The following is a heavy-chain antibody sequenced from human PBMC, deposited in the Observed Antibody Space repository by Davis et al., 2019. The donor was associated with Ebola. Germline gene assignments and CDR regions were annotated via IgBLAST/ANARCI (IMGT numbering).Heavy chain of an antibody. CDR3: AKDLYGDSPGDLYYYYYGMDV. CDR1: GFTFSNYA. Sequence: PGGSLRLSCAASGFTFSNYAMHWVRQAPGKGLEWVAVISYDGSNKYYADSVKGRFTISRDNSKNTLYLQMNSLRAEDTAVYYCAKDLYGDSPGDLYYYYYGMDVWGQGTTVTVSS. J-gene: IGHJ6*02. D-gene: IGHD4-17*01. CDR2: ISYDGSNK. V-gene: IGHV3-30*18.